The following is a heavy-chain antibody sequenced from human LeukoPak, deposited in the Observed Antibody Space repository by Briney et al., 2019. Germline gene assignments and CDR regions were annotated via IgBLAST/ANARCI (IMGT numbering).Heavy chain of an antibody. CDR1: GFTFSSYE. CDR3: ARAIGDFGRYGVDV. D-gene: IGHD4-17*01. V-gene: IGHV3-48*03. Sequence: PGGSLRLSCAASGFTFSSYEMKWVRQAPGKGLQWVSYISSSGSTIYYADSVKGRFTISRDNAKNSLYLQMNSLRVEDTAVYYCARAIGDFGRYGVDVWGQGTKITVFS. J-gene: IGHJ6*02. CDR2: ISSSGSTI.